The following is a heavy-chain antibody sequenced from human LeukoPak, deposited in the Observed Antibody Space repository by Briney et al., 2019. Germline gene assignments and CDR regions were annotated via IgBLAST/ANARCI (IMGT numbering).Heavy chain of an antibody. CDR2: IYHSGST. D-gene: IGHD2-2*01. V-gene: IGHV4-38-2*02. J-gene: IGHJ4*02. Sequence: SETPSLTCSVSGYSISSGNYWGWIRLPPGKGLQWIGSIYHSGSTYYNPSLKSRVTISVDTSKNQFSLKLSSVTAADTAVYYCAKGYCRGNSCYDDRGAFDYWGQGTLVTVSS. CDR3: AKGYCRGNSCYDDRGAFDY. CDR1: GYSISSGNY.